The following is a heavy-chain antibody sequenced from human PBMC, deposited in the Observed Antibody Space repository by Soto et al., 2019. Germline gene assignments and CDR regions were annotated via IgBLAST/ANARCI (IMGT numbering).Heavy chain of an antibody. J-gene: IGHJ6*02. CDR2: ISYDGSNK. Sequence: QVQLVESGGGVVQPGRSLRLSCAASGFTFSSYAMHWVRQAPGKGLEWVAVISYDGSNKYYADSVKGRFTISRDNSKNQLYLQMNRLRAEDTAVYYFARFLQQLANYYYYGMDVWGQGTTVTVSS. CDR3: ARFLQQLANYYYYGMDV. V-gene: IGHV3-30-3*01. D-gene: IGHD6-13*01. CDR1: GFTFSSYA.